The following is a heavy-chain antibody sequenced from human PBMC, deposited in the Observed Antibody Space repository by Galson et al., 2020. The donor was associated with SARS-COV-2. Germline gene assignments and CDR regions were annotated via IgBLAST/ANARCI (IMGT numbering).Heavy chain of an antibody. Sequence: GESPKISCTASGFTFSSYSMYWVRQAPGKGLECVAVISYDGSNKYYADSVKGRFTISRDNSKNTLYLQMNSLRAEDTAVYYCASEVYCTNGVCNDYWGQGTLVTVSS. J-gene: IGHJ4*02. CDR2: ISYDGSNK. D-gene: IGHD2-8*01. V-gene: IGHV3-30*01. CDR1: GFTFSSYS. CDR3: ASEVYCTNGVCNDY.